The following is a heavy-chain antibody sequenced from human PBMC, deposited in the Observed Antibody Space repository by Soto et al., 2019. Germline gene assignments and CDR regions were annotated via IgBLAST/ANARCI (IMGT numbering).Heavy chain of an antibody. Sequence: SVKVSCKASGGTFSSYAISWVRQAPGQGLEWMGGIIPIFGTANYAQKFQGRVTITADESTSTAYMELSSLRSEDTAVYYCAREAGRDSYGYFDYWGQGTLVTVSS. CDR3: AREAGRDSYGYFDY. CDR1: GGTFSSYA. V-gene: IGHV1-69*13. J-gene: IGHJ4*02. CDR2: IIPIFGTA. D-gene: IGHD5-18*01.